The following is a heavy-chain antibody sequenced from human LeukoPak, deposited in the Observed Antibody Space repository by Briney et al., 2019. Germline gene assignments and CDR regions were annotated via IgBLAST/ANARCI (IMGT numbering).Heavy chain of an antibody. J-gene: IGHJ4*02. CDR2: IYYSGST. V-gene: IGHV4-30-4*01. CDR1: GGSISSGDYY. Sequence: PSETLSLTCTVSGGSISSGDYYWSRIRQPPGKGLEWIGYIYYSGSTYYNPSLKSRVTISVDTSKNQFSLKLSSVTAADTAVYYCASSRDGYNSADYWGQGTLVTVSS. D-gene: IGHD5-24*01. CDR3: ASSRDGYNSADY.